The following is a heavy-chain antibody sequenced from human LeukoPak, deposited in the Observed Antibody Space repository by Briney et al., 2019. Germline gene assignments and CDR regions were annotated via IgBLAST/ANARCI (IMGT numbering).Heavy chain of an antibody. Sequence: SETLTLTCTVSGYSITSGYNWAWIRQPPGKVLEWIGSIYHSGSAYYNPSLKSRVTISVDTSKNQFSLKLSSVTAADTAVYYCVRYCSSTTCYTRAVDYWGQGTLVTVSS. D-gene: IGHD2-2*02. CDR2: IYHSGSA. CDR3: VRYCSSTTCYTRAVDY. CDR1: GYSITSGYN. V-gene: IGHV4-38-2*02. J-gene: IGHJ4*02.